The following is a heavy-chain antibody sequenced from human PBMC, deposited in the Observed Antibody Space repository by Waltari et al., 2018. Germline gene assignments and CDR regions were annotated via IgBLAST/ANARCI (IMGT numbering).Heavy chain of an antibody. CDR3: ARQGKYSGYDSNWFDP. Sequence: QVQLVQSGAEVKKPGSSVKVSCKASGGTFSSYDISCVRTAPRQGLEWMGGIIPIFGTANYAQKFQGRVTITTDESTSTAYMELSSLRSEDTAVYYCARQGKYSGYDSNWFDPWGQGTLVTVSS. V-gene: IGHV1-69*05. D-gene: IGHD5-12*01. CDR1: GGTFSSYD. CDR2: IIPIFGTA. J-gene: IGHJ5*02.